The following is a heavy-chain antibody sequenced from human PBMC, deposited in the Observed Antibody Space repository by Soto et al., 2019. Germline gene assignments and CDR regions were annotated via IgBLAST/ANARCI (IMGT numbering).Heavy chain of an antibody. CDR3: ARWHTKFTAGLGNSAEAPFRSLYS. CDR2: ILYSGST. V-gene: IGHV4-59*01. J-gene: IGHJ5*01. D-gene: IGHD3-9*01. Sequence: HQGKGLESIDHILYSGSTNYNPALKSRITISVDTSNNQFSLKLSSVTAADSSVFYCARWHTKFTAGLGNSAEAPFRSLYS.